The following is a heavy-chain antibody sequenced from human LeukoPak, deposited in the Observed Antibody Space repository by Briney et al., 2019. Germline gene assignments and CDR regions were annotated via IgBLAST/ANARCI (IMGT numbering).Heavy chain of an antibody. D-gene: IGHD2-15*01. CDR2: ISSSGTYI. J-gene: IGHJ4*02. CDR1: GLAFNTYS. Sequence: GGSLRLSCAASGLAFNTYSMTWVRQAPGKGLESVSSISSSGTYIYYADSMKGRFIISRDNSKNSLFLQMNSLRAEDTALYYCATHPYCSGSTCSDSYFDSWGQGTLVTVSS. V-gene: IGHV3-21*01. CDR3: ATHPYCSGSTCSDSYFDS.